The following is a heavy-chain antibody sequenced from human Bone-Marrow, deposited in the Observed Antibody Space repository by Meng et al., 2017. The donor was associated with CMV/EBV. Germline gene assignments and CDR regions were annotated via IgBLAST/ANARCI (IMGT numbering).Heavy chain of an antibody. CDR3: ARGSIGYSSSWPHDAFDI. CDR2: IYYSGST. J-gene: IGHJ3*02. Sequence: SETLSLTCTVSGGSISSSSYYWGWIRQPPGKGLEWIGSIYYSGSTYSHPSLKSRVTIAVDTSKNQFSLKLSSVTAEDTAVYYYARGSIGYSSSWPHDAFDICGQGTMVTVSS. V-gene: IGHV4-39*07. CDR1: GGSISSSSYY. D-gene: IGHD6-6*01.